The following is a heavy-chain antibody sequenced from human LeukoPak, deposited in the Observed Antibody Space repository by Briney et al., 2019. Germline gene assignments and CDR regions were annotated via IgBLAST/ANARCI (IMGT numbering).Heavy chain of an antibody. V-gene: IGHV4-59*01. D-gene: IGHD7-27*01. CDR1: GGSISSYY. CDR3: ARVLNWDWYFDL. CDR2: IYYSGST. Sequence: PSETLSLTCTVSGGSISSYYWSWIRQPPGKGLEWIAYIYYSGSTNYKPSLKSRVTISVDTSKNQFSLKLSSVTAADTAVYYCARVLNWDWYFDLWGRGTLVTVSS. J-gene: IGHJ2*01.